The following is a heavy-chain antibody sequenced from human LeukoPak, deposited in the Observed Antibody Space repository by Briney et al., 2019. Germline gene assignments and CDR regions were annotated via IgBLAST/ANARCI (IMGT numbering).Heavy chain of an antibody. V-gene: IGHV4-34*01. J-gene: IGHJ4*02. CDR3: ARGSVSGQYYGSGSYYAR. CDR2: INHSGST. D-gene: IGHD3-10*01. Sequence: PSETLSLTCAVYGGSFSGYYWTWIREPPGTGLEWIGEINHSGSTNYNPSLKSRVTISVDTSKNQFSLKLRSVTAADTAVYYCARGSVSGQYYGSGSYYARWGQGTLVSVSS. CDR1: GGSFSGYY.